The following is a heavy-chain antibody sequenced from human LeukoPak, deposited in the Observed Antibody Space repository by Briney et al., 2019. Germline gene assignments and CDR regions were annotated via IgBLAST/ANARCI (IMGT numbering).Heavy chain of an antibody. CDR3: ARDPGIELY. CDR2: ISSSSSYI. J-gene: IGHJ4*02. D-gene: IGHD3-10*01. V-gene: IGHV3-21*01. Sequence: GGSLSLSCAASGFTFSSYSMNWARQAPGKGLEWVSSISSSSSYIYYADSVKGRFTISRDNAKNSLYLQMNSLRAEDTAVYYCARDPGIELYWGQGTLVTVSS. CDR1: GFTFSSYS.